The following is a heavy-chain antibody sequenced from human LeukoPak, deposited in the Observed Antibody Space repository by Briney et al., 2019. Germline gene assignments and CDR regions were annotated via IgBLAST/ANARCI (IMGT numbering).Heavy chain of an antibody. Sequence: GGSLRLSCAASGFTFSSYAMHWVRQAPGKGLEYVSAISSNGGSTYYANSVKGRFTISRDNSKNTLYLQMNSLRSEDTAVYYCARVFSIIPYPHFDYWGQGTLVTVSS. CDR3: ARVFSIIPYPHFDY. CDR1: GFTFSSYA. V-gene: IGHV3-64*01. CDR2: ISSNGGST. J-gene: IGHJ4*02. D-gene: IGHD2/OR15-2a*01.